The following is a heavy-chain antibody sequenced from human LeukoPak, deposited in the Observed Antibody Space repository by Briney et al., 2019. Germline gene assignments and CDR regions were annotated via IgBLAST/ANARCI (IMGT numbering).Heavy chain of an antibody. CDR2: FDPEDGET. V-gene: IGHV1-24*01. CDR1: GYTFTSYY. CDR3: ATDNSSGYYFGY. D-gene: IGHD3-22*01. J-gene: IGHJ4*02. Sequence: GASVKVSCKASGYTFTSYYMHWVRQAPGKGLEWMGGFDPEDGETIYAQKFQGRVTMTEDTSTDTAYMELSSLRSEDTAVYYCATDNSSGYYFGYWGQGTLVTVSS.